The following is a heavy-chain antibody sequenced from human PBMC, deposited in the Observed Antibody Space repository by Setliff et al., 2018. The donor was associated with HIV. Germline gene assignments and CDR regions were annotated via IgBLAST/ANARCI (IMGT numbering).Heavy chain of an antibody. V-gene: IGHV4-4*07. CDR2: IYSSGST. J-gene: IGHJ6*03. Sequence: PSETLSLTCTVSNGSINNYFWSWIRQPAGKGLEWIGRIYSSGSTNYNPSLKSRVTMSVDTSKNQFSLKLSSVTAADTAVYYCARESRANYYYYYVHVWGKGTTVTVSS. CDR1: NGSINNYF. CDR3: ARESRANYYYYYVHV.